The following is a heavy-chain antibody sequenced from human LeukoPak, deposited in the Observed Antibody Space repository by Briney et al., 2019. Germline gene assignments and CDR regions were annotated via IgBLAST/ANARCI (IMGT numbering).Heavy chain of an antibody. CDR1: GGSISSSTYY. CDR2: IYYSWGT. Sequence: SETLSLTCSVSGGSISSSTYYWGWIRQPPGKGLEWIGNIYYSWGTYYSPSLKSRVTISVDTSKNQFSLKLSSVTAADTAVYYCARVVLGYSGYPEIFDSWGQGTLVTVSS. CDR3: ARVVLGYSGYPEIFDS. J-gene: IGHJ4*02. D-gene: IGHD5-12*01. V-gene: IGHV4-39*07.